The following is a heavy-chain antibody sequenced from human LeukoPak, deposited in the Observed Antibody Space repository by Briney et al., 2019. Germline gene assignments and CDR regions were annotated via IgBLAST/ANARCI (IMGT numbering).Heavy chain of an antibody. J-gene: IGHJ4*02. V-gene: IGHV1-18*04. D-gene: IGHD4/OR15-4a*01. CDR2: ISAHNGNT. CDR3: ARKYGGFDY. Sequence: GASVKVSCKASGYTFTGYYMHWVRQAPGQGLEWMGWISAHNGNTKYTQEFQGRVTMTTDTSTSTAYMELRSLRSDDTAVYYCARKYGGFDYWGQGTLVTVSS. CDR1: GYTFTGYY.